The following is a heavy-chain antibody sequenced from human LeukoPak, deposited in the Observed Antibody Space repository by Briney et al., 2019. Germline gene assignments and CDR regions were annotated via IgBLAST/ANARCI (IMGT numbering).Heavy chain of an antibody. V-gene: IGHV3-30*03. CDR3: AIPFLEEGGYEMGSFDY. D-gene: IGHD5-12*01. CDR1: GFTFSSYG. Sequence: GRSLRLSCAASGFTFSSYGMHWVRQAPGKGLEWVAVISYDGSNKYYADSVKGRFTISRDNSKNTLYLQMNSLRSEDTAVYYCAIPFLEEGGYEMGSFDYWGQGTLVTVSS. J-gene: IGHJ4*02. CDR2: ISYDGSNK.